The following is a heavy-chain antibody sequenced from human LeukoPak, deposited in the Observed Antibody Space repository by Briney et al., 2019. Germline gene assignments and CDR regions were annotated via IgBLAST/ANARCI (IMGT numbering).Heavy chain of an antibody. CDR1: GFTFSGSA. CDR3: AKSWGMFLRLPFDY. Sequence: GGSLRLSCAASGFTFSGSAIHWVRQASGKGLEWVGRIRSKANTYATAYAASVKGRFTISRDNSKDTLYLQMSSLRPEDTALYYCAKSWGMFLRLPFDYWGQGAQVTVSS. CDR2: IRSKANTYAT. J-gene: IGHJ4*02. D-gene: IGHD2-8*01. V-gene: IGHV3-73*01.